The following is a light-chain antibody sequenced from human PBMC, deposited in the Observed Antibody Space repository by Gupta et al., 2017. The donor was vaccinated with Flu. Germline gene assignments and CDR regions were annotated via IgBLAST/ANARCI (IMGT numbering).Light chain of an antibody. CDR1: SGHSSYA. Sequence: VKLTCPLSSGHSSYAIAWHQQQPEKGPRYLMKLNSDGSHSKGDGIPDRFSGSSSGAERYLTISSLQSEDEADYYCQTWGTGTWVFGGGTKLTVL. V-gene: IGLV4-69*01. J-gene: IGLJ3*02. CDR2: LNSDGSH. CDR3: QTWGTGTWV.